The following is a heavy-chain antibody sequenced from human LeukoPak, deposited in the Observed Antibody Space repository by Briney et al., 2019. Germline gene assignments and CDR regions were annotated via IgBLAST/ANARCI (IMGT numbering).Heavy chain of an antibody. D-gene: IGHD2-2*01. J-gene: IGHJ5*02. CDR2: INHSGST. Sequence: SETLSLTCAVYGGSFSGYYWSWIRQPPGKGLEWIGEINHSGSTNYNPSPKSRVTISVDTSKNQFSLKLSSVTAADTAVYYCARAGPELDIVVVPAAGGRWFDPWGQGTLVTVSS. CDR1: GGSFSGYY. V-gene: IGHV4-34*01. CDR3: ARAGPELDIVVVPAAGGRWFDP.